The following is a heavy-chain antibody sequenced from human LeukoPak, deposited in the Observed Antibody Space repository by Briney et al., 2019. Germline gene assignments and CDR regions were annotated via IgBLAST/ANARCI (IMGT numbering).Heavy chain of an antibody. J-gene: IGHJ4*02. CDR3: ARAPYFESSGPL. Sequence: GGSLRLSCAASGFTFSNHWMSWVRQAPGKGLEWVANIRQDGAERYYVDSVKGRFTISRDNAKNSVYLEMNSLRVEDTAVYFCARAPYFESSGPLWGQGTLVTVSS. D-gene: IGHD3-22*01. CDR2: IRQDGAER. CDR1: GFTFSNHW. V-gene: IGHV3-7*01.